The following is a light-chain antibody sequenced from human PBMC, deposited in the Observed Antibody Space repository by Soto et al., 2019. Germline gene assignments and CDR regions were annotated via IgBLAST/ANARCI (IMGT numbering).Light chain of an antibody. CDR2: GAS. Sequence: IVMAQSPATLSVSPGERATLSCRASQGVSSNLAWYQQKPGQAPRLLIYGASTRATGIPARFSGSGSGTDFTLTISSLQSEDFAVYYCQQYHNWPPWTFGQGTKVELK. CDR1: QGVSSN. V-gene: IGKV3-15*01. CDR3: QQYHNWPPWT. J-gene: IGKJ1*01.